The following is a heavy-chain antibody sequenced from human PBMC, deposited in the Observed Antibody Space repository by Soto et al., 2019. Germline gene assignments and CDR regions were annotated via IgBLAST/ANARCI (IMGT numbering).Heavy chain of an antibody. J-gene: IGHJ4*02. CDR2: IIPIFGTA. D-gene: IGHD3-3*01. V-gene: IGHV1-69*13. CDR1: GGTFSSYA. CDR3: AMGLRFLEWLLFQLDY. Sequence: GASVKVSCKASGGTFSSYAISWVRQAPGQGLEWMGGIIPIFGTANYAQKFQGRVTITADESTSTAYMELSSLRSEDTAVYYCAMGLRFLEWLLFQLDYWGQGTLVTVSS.